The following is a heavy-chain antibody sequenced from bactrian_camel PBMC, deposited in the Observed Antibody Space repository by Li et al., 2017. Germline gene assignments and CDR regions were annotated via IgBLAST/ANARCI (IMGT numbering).Heavy chain of an antibody. D-gene: IGHD5*01. CDR3: ANWGDNY. J-gene: IGHJ4*01. CDR1: GWTYM. CDR2: ISANDTT. V-gene: IGHV3S1*01. Sequence: HVQLVESGGGSVQAGGSLRLSCTRSGWTYMMGWFRQAPGKGLHWVSLISANDTTYYADSVKGRFTISRDNTKNTLYLQMNSLKSEDTALYYCANWGDNYWGQGTQVTVS.